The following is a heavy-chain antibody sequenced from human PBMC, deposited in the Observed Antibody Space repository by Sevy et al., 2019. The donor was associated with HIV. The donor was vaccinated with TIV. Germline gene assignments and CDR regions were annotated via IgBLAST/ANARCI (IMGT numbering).Heavy chain of an antibody. CDR3: ARVSAASRIFDS. Sequence: SETLSLTCTVSGGSISSGDYYWSWIRQPPGKGLGWIGYIYYSGSTYYNPSLKSRVTISVDTSKNQFSLKLSSVTAADTAVYYCARVSAASRIFDSWGQRTLVTVSS. CDR1: GGSISSGDYY. V-gene: IGHV4-30-4*01. CDR2: IYYSGST. D-gene: IGHD6-13*01. J-gene: IGHJ4*02.